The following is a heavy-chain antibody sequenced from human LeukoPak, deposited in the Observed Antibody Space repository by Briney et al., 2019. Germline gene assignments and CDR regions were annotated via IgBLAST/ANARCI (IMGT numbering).Heavy chain of an antibody. V-gene: IGHV4-34*01. CDR2: INHSGST. Sequence: SETLSLTCAVYGGSFSGYYWSWIRQPPGKGLEWIGEINHSGSTNYNPSLKSRVTISVDTSKNQFSLKLSSVTAADTAVYYCARGYHYYGSASYYTYWGQGTLVTVSS. CDR3: ARGYHYYGSASYYTY. CDR1: GGSFSGYY. J-gene: IGHJ1*01. D-gene: IGHD3-10*01.